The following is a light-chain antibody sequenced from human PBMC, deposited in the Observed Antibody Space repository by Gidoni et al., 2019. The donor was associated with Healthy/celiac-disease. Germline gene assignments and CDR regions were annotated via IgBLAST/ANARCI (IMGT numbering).Light chain of an antibody. CDR1: QSVSSY. CDR3: QQRSNWPQCS. V-gene: IGKV3-11*01. J-gene: IGKJ2*04. Sequence: EIVSTQSPATLSLSPGERATLSCRASQSVSSYLAWYQQKPGQAPRLLIYDASNRATGIPDRFSGSGSGTDFTLTISSLEPEDFAVYCCQQRSNWPQCSFGQGTKLEIK. CDR2: DAS.